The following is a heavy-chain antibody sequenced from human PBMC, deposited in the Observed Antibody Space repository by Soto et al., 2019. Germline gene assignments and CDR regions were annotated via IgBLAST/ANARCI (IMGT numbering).Heavy chain of an antibody. CDR2: IYHTGNA. J-gene: IGHJ5*02. V-gene: IGHV4-39*01. CDR1: GDSISNRRGC. D-gene: IGHD3-22*01. CDR3: ARAYFNSSAYTTHWSDP. Sequence: PSETLSVTCSVSGDSISNRRGCCTWIRQPPGEGLEWIGSIYHTGNAYYNPSLKSRVTIFVDTSKNQFSLKLNSVTAPATACYYCARAYFNSSAYTTHWSDPWGQSTMVTVSS.